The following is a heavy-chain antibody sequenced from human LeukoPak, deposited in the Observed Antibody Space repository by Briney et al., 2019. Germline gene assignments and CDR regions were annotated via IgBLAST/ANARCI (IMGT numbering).Heavy chain of an antibody. V-gene: IGHV1-2*02. CDR2: INPNSGGT. CDR3: AREGGGRSSGYYLDY. J-gene: IGHJ4*02. D-gene: IGHD3-22*01. Sequence: ASVKVSCKASGYTFTCYYMHWVRQAPGQGLEWMGWINPNSGGTNYAQKFQGRVTMTRDTSISTAYMELSRLRSDDTAVYYCAREGGGRSSGYYLDYWGQGTLVTVSS. CDR1: GYTFTCYY.